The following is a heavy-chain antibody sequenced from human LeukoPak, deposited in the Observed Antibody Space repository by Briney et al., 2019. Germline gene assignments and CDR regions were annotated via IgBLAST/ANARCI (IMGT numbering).Heavy chain of an antibody. CDR1: GFTFSSYA. J-gene: IGHJ4*02. CDR3: ARGRGYGSGRNWIDY. D-gene: IGHD3-10*01. Sequence: GGSLRLSCAASGFTFSSYAMSWVRQAPGKGLEWVSAISGSGGSTYYADSVKGRFTISRDNSKNTLYLQMNSLRAEDTAVYYCARGRGYGSGRNWIDYWGQGTLVTVSS. V-gene: IGHV3-23*01. CDR2: ISGSGGST.